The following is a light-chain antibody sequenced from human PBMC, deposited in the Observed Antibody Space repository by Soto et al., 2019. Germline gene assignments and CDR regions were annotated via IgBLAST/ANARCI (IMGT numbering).Light chain of an antibody. CDR3: SSYAGSSWV. J-gene: IGLJ3*02. V-gene: IGLV2-14*02. CDR1: SSDIGTYNL. CDR2: DVS. Sequence: QSALTQPASVSGSPGQSITISCTGTSSDIGTYNLVSWYQQYPGEAPKLIIYDVSKRPSGVPYRFSGSKSGNAASLTVSGLQGEDEADYYCSSYAGSSWVFGGGTKLTVL.